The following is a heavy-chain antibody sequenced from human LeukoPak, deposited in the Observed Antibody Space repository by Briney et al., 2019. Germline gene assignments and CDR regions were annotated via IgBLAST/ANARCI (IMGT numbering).Heavy chain of an antibody. Sequence: SETLSLTCTVSGGSISSYSWSWIRQPPGKGLEWIGYIYHSGSTYYNPSLKSRVTISVDRSKNQFSLKLSSVTAADTAVYYCARDPYYYGSGSTWGQGTLVTVSS. CDR2: IYHSGST. D-gene: IGHD3-10*01. V-gene: IGHV4-30-2*01. CDR1: GGSISSYS. CDR3: ARDPYYYGSGST. J-gene: IGHJ5*02.